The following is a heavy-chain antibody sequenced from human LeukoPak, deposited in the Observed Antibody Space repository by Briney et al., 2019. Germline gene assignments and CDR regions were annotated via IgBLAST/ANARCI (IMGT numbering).Heavy chain of an antibody. D-gene: IGHD1-26*01. CDR2: ISAYNGNT. CDR3: ARVLIVEDSDSHYFDY. CDR1: GYTFTSYG. V-gene: IGHV1-18*01. Sequence: ASVKVSCKASGYTFTSYGISWVRQAPGQGLEWMGWISAYNGNTNYAQKLQGRVTMTTDTSTTTAYMELRTLRSDDTAVYYCARVLIVEDSDSHYFDYWGQGTLVTVTS. J-gene: IGHJ4*02.